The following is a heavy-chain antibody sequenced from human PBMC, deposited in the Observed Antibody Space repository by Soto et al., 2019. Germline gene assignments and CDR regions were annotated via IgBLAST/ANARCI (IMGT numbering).Heavy chain of an antibody. D-gene: IGHD3-9*01. CDR2: IYSDGST. CDR3: ATLTKYDILTGFYPC. Sequence: EVQLVESGGGLVQPGGSLRLSCAASGFTVNSNYMSWVRQAPGKGLEWVSVIYSDGSTYYADSVKGRFIISRDNSTHTLYFQMNSLRAEDTAVYYCATLTKYDILTGFYPCWGQGTLVTVSS. J-gene: IGHJ4*02. CDR1: GFTVNSNY. V-gene: IGHV3-66*01.